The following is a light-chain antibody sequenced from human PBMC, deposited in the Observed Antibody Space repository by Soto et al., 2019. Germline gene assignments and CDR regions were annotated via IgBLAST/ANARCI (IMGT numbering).Light chain of an antibody. CDR1: QDINKY. J-gene: IGKJ4*01. CDR3: QQSENGPLT. CDR2: DAS. Sequence: DIQMTQSPSSLSASVGDRITITCQASQDINKYLNWYQQKLGKAPKLLIYDASNLQRGVPSRFSGSGSGTHFSLSISSLQPEDIATEYCQQSENGPLTFGGGTKVESK. V-gene: IGKV1-33*01.